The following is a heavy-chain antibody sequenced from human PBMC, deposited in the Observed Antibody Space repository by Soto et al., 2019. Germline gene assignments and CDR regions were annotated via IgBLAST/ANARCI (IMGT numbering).Heavy chain of an antibody. D-gene: IGHD5-12*01. CDR2: ISYDGSNK. CDR3: AKEVVLTITGRYNYFGMDV. V-gene: IGHV3-30*18. Sequence: QRLSCAASGFAFSSYGMHWVRQAPGKGLEWVAHISYDGSNKYYADSVKGRFTISRDNSKNTLYLQMNSLRAEDAAVYYCAKEVVLTITGRYNYFGMDVWGQGTTVTVSS. J-gene: IGHJ6*02. CDR1: GFAFSSYG.